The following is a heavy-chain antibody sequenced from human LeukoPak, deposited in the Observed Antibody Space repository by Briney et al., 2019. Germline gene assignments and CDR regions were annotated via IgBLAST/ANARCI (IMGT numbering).Heavy chain of an antibody. J-gene: IGHJ5*02. Sequence: GGSLRLSCSASGFTFSSYAMHWVRQAPGKGLEYVSAISSNGGSTYYADSVKGRFTISRDNSKNALYLQMSSLRAEDTAVYYCVKGSDDYVSSALHFDPWGQGTLVTVSS. D-gene: IGHD3-16*01. CDR3: VKGSDDYVSSALHFDP. V-gene: IGHV3-64D*09. CDR2: ISSNGGST. CDR1: GFTFSSYA.